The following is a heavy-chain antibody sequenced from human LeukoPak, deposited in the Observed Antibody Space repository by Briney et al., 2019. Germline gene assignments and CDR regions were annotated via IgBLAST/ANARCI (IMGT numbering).Heavy chain of an antibody. CDR3: ASCPLNYDSSGRVIYYGMDV. J-gene: IGHJ6*02. V-gene: IGHV1-69*04. CDR1: GGTFSSYA. D-gene: IGHD3-22*01. CDR2: IIPIFGIA. Sequence: SVKVSCKASGGTFSSYAISWVRQAPGQGLEWMGRIIPIFGIANYAQKFQGRVTITADKSTSTAYMELSSLRSEDTAVYYCASCPLNYDSSGRVIYYGMDVWGQGTTVTVSS.